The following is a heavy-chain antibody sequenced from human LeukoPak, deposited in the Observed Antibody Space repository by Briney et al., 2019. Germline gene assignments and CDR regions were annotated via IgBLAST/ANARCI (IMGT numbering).Heavy chain of an antibody. V-gene: IGHV3-9*02. J-gene: IGHJ6*02. D-gene: IGHD2-15*01. CDR1: GFTSDDYA. Sequence: TLRLSSAASGFTSDDYAMNWVRQGPGKGLEWVSGIHWNSNTIGYADSVKGGFTISRDNAKNSLYLQMNSLRVEDTALYYCAKDSRWSDCMDVWGQGTTVTVSS. CDR2: IHWNSNTI. CDR3: AKDSRWSDCMDV.